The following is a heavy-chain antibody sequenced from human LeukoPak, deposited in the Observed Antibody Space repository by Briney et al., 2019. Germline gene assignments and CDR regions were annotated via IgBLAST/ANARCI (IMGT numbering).Heavy chain of an antibody. CDR2: IKPDGSAQ. J-gene: IGHJ5*02. CDR3: ANGGTYSSGP. D-gene: IGHD3-22*01. Sequence: GGSLRLSCAASGFIFSNYGMSWVRQAPGKGLEWVATIKPDGSAQYYVDSVKGRFTISRDNAKNSLFLQINSLRAEDTAVYYCANGGTYSSGPWGQGTLVTVSS. V-gene: IGHV3-7*01. CDR1: GFIFSNYG.